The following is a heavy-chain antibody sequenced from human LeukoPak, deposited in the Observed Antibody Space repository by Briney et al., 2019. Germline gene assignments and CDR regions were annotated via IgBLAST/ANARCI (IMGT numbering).Heavy chain of an antibody. CDR2: INTNTGNP. D-gene: IGHD3-10*01. J-gene: IGHJ4*02. CDR3: ASSPSGKAPDY. Sequence: EASVKVSCKASGYTFTSYAMNWVRQAPGQGLEWMGWINTNTGNPTYAQGFTGRFVFSLDTSVSTAYLQISSLKAEDTAVYYCASSPSGKAPDYWGQGTLVTVSS. V-gene: IGHV7-4-1*02. CDR1: GYTFTSYA.